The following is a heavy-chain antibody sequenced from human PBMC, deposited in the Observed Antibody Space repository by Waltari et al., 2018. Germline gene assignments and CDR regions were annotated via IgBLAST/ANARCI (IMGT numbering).Heavy chain of an antibody. J-gene: IGHJ3*02. CDR1: GFTFSSYA. CDR3: ARDRSYYPDAFDI. Sequence: EVQLVESGGGLVQPGGALRLSCAASGFTFSSYAMHWVRRAPGKVLEYVSAISSKWGSTYYANSVKGRFTISRDNSKNTLYLQMGSLRAEDMAVYYCARDRSYYPDAFDIWGQGTMVTVSS. CDR2: ISSKWGST. V-gene: IGHV3-64*01. D-gene: IGHD1-26*01.